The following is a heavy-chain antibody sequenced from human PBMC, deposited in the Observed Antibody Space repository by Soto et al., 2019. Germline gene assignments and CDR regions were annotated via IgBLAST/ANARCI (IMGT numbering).Heavy chain of an antibody. V-gene: IGHV4-34*01. CDR2: INHSGSA. D-gene: IGHD1-26*01. Sequence: VQLQQSGAGLLKPSETLSLTCDVYGGSFSGYIWTWIRQTPGKGLQWIGQINHSGSANYKPSLKSRVTISVHTSNSQFSLELSSVTAADTAVYYCARGLISGSHYSGGWYYFDSWGQGTQVTVSS. CDR1: GGSFSGYI. CDR3: ARGLISGSHYSGGWYYFDS. J-gene: IGHJ4*02.